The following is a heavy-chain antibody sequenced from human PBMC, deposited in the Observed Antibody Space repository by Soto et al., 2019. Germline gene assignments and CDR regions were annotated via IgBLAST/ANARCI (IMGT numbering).Heavy chain of an antibody. CDR1: GFTFSSYS. D-gene: IGHD2-2*01. J-gene: IGHJ6*02. CDR3: ARDRSCSSTSCYHYYYYGMDV. V-gene: IGHV3-21*01. CDR2: ISSSSSYI. Sequence: PGGSLRLSCAASGFTFSSYSMNWVRQAPGKGLEWVSSISSSSSYIYYADSVKGRFTISRDNAKNSLYLQMNSLRAEDTAVYYCARDRSCSSTSCYHYYYYGMDVWGQGTTVTVSS.